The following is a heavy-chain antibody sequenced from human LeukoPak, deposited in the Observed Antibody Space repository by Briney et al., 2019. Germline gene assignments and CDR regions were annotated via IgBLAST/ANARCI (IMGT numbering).Heavy chain of an antibody. V-gene: IGHV1-2*02. CDR3: ARDNFSTVVTVGNWFDP. D-gene: IGHD4-23*01. CDR2: INPNSGGT. J-gene: IGHJ5*02. Sequence: ASVKVSCKASGYTFTGYYMHWVRQAPGQGLEWMGWINPNSGGTNYAQKFQGRVTMTRDTSISTAYMELSRLRSDDTAAYYCARDNFSTVVTVGNWFDPWGQGTLVTVSS. CDR1: GYTFTGYY.